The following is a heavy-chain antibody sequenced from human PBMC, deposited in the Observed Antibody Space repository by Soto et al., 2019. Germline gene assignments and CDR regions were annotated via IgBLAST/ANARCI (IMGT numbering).Heavy chain of an antibody. V-gene: IGHV1-8*01. CDR2: MNPNSGNT. J-gene: IGHJ6*02. Sequence: ASVKVSCKASGYTFTSYDINWVRQATGQGLEWMGWMNPNSGNTGYAQKFQGRVTMTRNTSISTAYMELSSLRSEDAAVYYCARGRVIVATVNGGTDYCYYYGMDVWGQGTAVTVSS. CDR1: GYTFTSYD. D-gene: IGHD5-12*01. CDR3: ARGRVIVATVNGGTDYCYYYGMDV.